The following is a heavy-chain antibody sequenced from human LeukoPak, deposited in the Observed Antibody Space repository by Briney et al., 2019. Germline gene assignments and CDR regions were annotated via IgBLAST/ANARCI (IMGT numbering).Heavy chain of an antibody. CDR3: ARGRGRSYFDTSGHTNWFDP. V-gene: IGHV4-34*01. CDR1: SGSFSGYY. Sequence: SETLSLTCAVYSGSFSGYYWSWIRQPPGKGLEWIGEINHSGRTNYNPSPKSRVTISVDTSKNQFSLKLSSVTAADTAVYYCARGRGRSYFDTSGHTNWFDPWGQGTLVSVSS. CDR2: INHSGRT. J-gene: IGHJ5*02. D-gene: IGHD3-22*01.